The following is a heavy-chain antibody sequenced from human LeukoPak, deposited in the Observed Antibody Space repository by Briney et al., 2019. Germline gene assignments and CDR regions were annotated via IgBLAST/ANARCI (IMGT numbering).Heavy chain of an antibody. CDR3: ARGPYYYDSSGSFDY. D-gene: IGHD3-22*01. CDR1: GGSISSYY. V-gene: IGHV4-59*01. CDR2: IYYSGST. Sequence: SETLSLTCTVSGGSISSYYWSWIRQPPGKGLEWIGYIYYSGSTNYNPSLKSRVTISVDTSKNQFSLKLSSVTTADTAVYYCARGPYYYDSSGSFDYLGQGTLVTVSS. J-gene: IGHJ4*02.